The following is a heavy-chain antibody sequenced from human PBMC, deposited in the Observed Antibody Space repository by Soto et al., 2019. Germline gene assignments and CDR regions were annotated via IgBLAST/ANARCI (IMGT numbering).Heavy chain of an antibody. V-gene: IGHV4-39*01. CDR3: ARHDRVVPTDY. J-gene: IGHJ4*02. D-gene: IGHD2-15*01. CDR2: IYYSGST. Sequence: QLQLQDSGPGLVKPSETLSLTCTVSGGSISSSSYYWGWIRQPPGKGLEWIGSIYYSGSTYYTPSLKSRVTISVDTSKNQFSRKLSSVTAADTAVYYCARHDRVVPTDYWGQGTLVTVAS. CDR1: GGSISSSSYY.